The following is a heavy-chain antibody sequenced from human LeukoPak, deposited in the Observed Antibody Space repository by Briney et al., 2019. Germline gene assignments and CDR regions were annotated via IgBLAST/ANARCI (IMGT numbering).Heavy chain of an antibody. Sequence: GASVTLSCKASGYTFTGYYMHWVRQAPGQGLEWMGWINPNSGGTNYAQKFQGRVTMTRDTSISTAYMELSRLRSDDTAVYYCARDKGGYCSSTSCSDFDPWAREPWSPSPQ. CDR3: ARDKGGYCSSTSCSDFDP. D-gene: IGHD2-2*03. V-gene: IGHV1-2*02. CDR2: INPNSGGT. CDR1: GYTFTGYY. J-gene: IGHJ5*02.